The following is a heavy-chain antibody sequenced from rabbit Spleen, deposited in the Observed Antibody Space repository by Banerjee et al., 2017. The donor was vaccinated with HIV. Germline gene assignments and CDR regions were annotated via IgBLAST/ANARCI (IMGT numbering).Heavy chain of an antibody. CDR3: ARDPGTSFSTYGMDL. CDR2: IATSSSFFT. J-gene: IGHJ6*01. V-gene: IGHV1S40*01. D-gene: IGHD8-1*01. CDR1: GFSFSSSYY. Sequence: QSLEESGGGLVQPEGSLTLTCTASGFSFSSSYYMCWVRQAPGKGLEWIACIATSSSFFTYYASWAKGRFTCSKASSTTVTLQMTSLTAADTATYFCARDPGTSFSTYGMDLWGPGTLVTVS.